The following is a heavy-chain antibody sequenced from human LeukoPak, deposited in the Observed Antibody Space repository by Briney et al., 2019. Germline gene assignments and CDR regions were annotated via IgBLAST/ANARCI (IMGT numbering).Heavy chain of an antibody. CDR3: ARDLKDDGFGAEGSLDF. CDR1: GYTFTSKY. V-gene: IGHV1-2*02. D-gene: IGHD3-10*01. CDR2: IDPNDGAP. Sequence: ASVNDSFKALGYTFTSKYVIWVRQAPGQGPEWVGWIDPNDGAPYYAQQFQGRVTMARDTSSTTVYMELDSLTSDDTAVYYCARDLKDDGFGAEGSLDFWGQGTLVTVSS. J-gene: IGHJ4*02.